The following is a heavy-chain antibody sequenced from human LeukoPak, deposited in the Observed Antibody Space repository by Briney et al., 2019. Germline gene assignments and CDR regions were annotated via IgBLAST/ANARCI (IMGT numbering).Heavy chain of an antibody. V-gene: IGHV3-23*01. CDR3: AKRPYGSGSYYNDY. Sequence: PGGSLRLSCAASGFTFSNYAMNWVRQAPGKGLEWVSVISGSGDDTYYPDSVKGRFTISRDNSKNVLYLQMNSLRAEDTAVYYCAKRPYGSGSYYNDYWGQGTLVTVSS. D-gene: IGHD3-10*01. CDR2: ISGSGDDT. CDR1: GFTFSNYA. J-gene: IGHJ4*02.